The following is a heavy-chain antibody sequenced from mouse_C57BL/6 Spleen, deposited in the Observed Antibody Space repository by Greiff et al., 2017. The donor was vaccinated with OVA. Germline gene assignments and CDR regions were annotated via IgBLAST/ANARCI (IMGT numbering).Heavy chain of an antibody. Sequence: EVQLVESGPELVKPGASVKISCKASGYSFTGYYMNWVKQSPEKSLEWIGEINPSTGGTTYNQKFKAKATLTVDKSSSTAYMQLKSLTSEDSAVYYCARGGGGSPWFAYWGQGTLVTVSA. CDR3: ARGGGGSPWFAY. CDR2: INPSTGGT. CDR1: GYSFTGYY. D-gene: IGHD1-1*01. V-gene: IGHV1-42*01. J-gene: IGHJ3*01.